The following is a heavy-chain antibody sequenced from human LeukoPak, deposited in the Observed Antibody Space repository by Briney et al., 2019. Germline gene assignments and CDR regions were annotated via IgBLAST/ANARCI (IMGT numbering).Heavy chain of an antibody. CDR3: ARYTIFEFDP. D-gene: IGHD3-3*01. CDR1: GGSLSSYY. CDR2: IYYSGST. V-gene: IGHV4-59*01. J-gene: IGHJ5*02. Sequence: SETLSLTCTVSGGSLSSYYWSWIRQPPGKGLEGIGHIYYSGSTNYNPSLKSRVTISVDTSKNQLSLKLSSVTAADTAVYYCARYTIFEFDPWGQGTLVTVSS.